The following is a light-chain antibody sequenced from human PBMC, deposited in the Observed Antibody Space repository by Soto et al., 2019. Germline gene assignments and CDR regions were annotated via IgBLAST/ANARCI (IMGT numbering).Light chain of an antibody. CDR1: SSDVGGYHY. CDR3: NSYTSKSTGV. CDR2: EVS. V-gene: IGLV2-14*01. Sequence: QSALTQPASVSGSPGQSITISCTGTSSDVGGYHYVSWYQQHPGKAPKLMIYEVSNRPSGVSNRFSGSKSGNTASLTISGLQAEDEADYYCNSYTSKSTGVFGTGTKLTVL. J-gene: IGLJ1*01.